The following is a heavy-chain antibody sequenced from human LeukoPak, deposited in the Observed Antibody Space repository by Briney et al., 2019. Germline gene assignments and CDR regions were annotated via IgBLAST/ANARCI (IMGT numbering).Heavy chain of an antibody. Sequence: SETLSLTCAVYGGSFSGYYWSWIRHPPGKGLEEIGEINHSGSTNYNPTLKSRVTISVDTSKHQFSLKLSSVTAADTAVYYCARGRYSSGWYRRGWPVDYWGQGTLVTVSS. D-gene: IGHD6-19*01. CDR3: ARGRYSSGWYRRGWPVDY. J-gene: IGHJ4*02. CDR2: INHSGST. V-gene: IGHV4-34*01. CDR1: GGSFSGYY.